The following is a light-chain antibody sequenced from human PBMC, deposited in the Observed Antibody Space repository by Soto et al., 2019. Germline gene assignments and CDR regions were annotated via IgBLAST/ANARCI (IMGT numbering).Light chain of an antibody. CDR1: QILLSSSNNKNY. Sequence: DIVMTQSPDSLAVSLGESATINCKSSQILLSSSNNKNYLAWYQQTPRQPPKLLIYWASTREPGVPDRFSGSGSGTDFTLTITSLQAEDMAVYYCQQYYSTPLTFGGGTKVDIK. CDR3: QQYYSTPLT. J-gene: IGKJ4*01. CDR2: WAS. V-gene: IGKV4-1*01.